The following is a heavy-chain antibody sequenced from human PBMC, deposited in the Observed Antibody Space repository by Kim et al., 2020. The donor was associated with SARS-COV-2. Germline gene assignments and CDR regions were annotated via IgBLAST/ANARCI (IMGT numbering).Heavy chain of an antibody. V-gene: IGHV3-23*01. J-gene: IGHJ5*02. D-gene: IGHD2-2*01. CDR3: AKGDCSSRNCYTTDH. Sequence: GGYLRLSCAASGFTFSSFAMSWVRQAPGKGPEWVSTISGGGGDKNYADPVKGRFTISRDNSKNTLYVQMNSLGAEDTAVYYCAKGDCSSRNCYTTDHWGRGTLVTVSS. CDR2: ISGGGGDK. CDR1: GFTFSSFA.